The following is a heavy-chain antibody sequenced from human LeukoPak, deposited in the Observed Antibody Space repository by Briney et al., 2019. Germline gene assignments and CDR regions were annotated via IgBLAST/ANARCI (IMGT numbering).Heavy chain of an antibody. V-gene: IGHV4-30-4*01. CDR1: GGSISSGDHY. J-gene: IGHJ4*02. Sequence: PSETLSLTCTVSGGSISSGDHYWSWIRQPPGKGLEWIGYIYYSGDTYYNPSLNSRLSMSLDTSKNLFSLRLSSVTAADTAVYYCARGRVGPSLFREITKSQPTRAWTLGADFDYWGQGTLVTVSS. CDR2: IYYSGDT. CDR3: ARGRVGPSLFREITKSQPTRAWTLGADFDY. D-gene: IGHD3-16*01.